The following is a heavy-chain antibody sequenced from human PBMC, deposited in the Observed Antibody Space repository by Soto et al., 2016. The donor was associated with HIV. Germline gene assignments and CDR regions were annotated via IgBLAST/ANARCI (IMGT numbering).Heavy chain of an antibody. CDR2: INHSGST. V-gene: IGHV4-34*01. Sequence: QVQLQQWGAGLLKPSETLSLTCAVYGGSFSDYYWSWIRQPPGKGLEWIGEINHSGSTNYNPSLKSRVTISIDTSTNQFSLKLSSVTAADTAVYYCARHGAVGATITLFDYWGQGTLVTVSS. D-gene: IGHD1-26*01. J-gene: IGHJ4*02. CDR1: GGSFSDYY. CDR3: ARHGAVGATITLFDY.